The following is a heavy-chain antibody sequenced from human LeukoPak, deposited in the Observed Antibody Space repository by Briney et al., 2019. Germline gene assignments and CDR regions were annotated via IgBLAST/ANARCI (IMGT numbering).Heavy chain of an antibody. V-gene: IGHV3-21*01. Sequence: GGSLRLSCAASGFTFSSYSMYWVRQAPGKGLEWVSSISSSSSYIYYADSVKGRFTISRDNAKNSLYLQMNSLRAEDTAVYYCARSIGCSSTSCYFDYWGQGTLVTVSS. CDR1: GFTFSSYS. D-gene: IGHD2-2*01. CDR3: ARSIGCSSTSCYFDY. CDR2: ISSSSSYI. J-gene: IGHJ4*02.